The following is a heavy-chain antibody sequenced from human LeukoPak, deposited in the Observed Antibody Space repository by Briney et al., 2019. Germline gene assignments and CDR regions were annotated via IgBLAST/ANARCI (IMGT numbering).Heavy chain of an antibody. D-gene: IGHD3-10*01. CDR2: IIPIFGTA. J-gene: IGHJ6*02. V-gene: IGHV1-69*13. CDR3: ARPMVATTYYYGMDV. CDR1: GGTFSSYA. Sequence: GASVKVSCKASGGTFSSYAISWVRQAPGHGLEWMGGIIPIFGTANYAQKFQGRVTITADESTSTAYMELSSLRSEDTAVYYCARPMVATTYYYGMDVWGQGTTVTVSS.